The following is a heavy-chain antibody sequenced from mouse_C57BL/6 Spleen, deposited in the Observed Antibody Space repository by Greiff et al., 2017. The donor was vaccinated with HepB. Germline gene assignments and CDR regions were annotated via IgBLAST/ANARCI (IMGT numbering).Heavy chain of an antibody. D-gene: IGHD2-4*01. V-gene: IGHV1-81*01. CDR2: IYPRSGNT. J-gene: IGHJ4*01. CDR1: GYTFTSYG. CDR3: ARYDYDMVYAMDY. Sequence: QVHVKQSGAELARPGASVKLSCKASGYTFTSYGISWVKQRTGQGLEWIGEIYPRSGNTYYNEKFKGKATLTADKSSSTAYMELRSLTSEDSAVYFCARYDYDMVYAMDYWGQGTSVTVSS.